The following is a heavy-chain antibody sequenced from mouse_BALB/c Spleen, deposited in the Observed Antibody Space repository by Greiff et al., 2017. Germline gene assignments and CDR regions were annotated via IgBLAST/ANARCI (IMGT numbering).Heavy chain of an antibody. CDR3: ARNELFPYYGSSYWYFDV. CDR1: GFSLTSYG. Sequence: VQLVESGPGLVQPSQSLSITCTVSGFSLTSYGVHWVRQSPGKGLEWLGVIWSGGSTDYNAAFISRLSISKDNSKSQVFFKMNSLQANDTAIYYCARNELFPYYGSSYWYFDVWGAGTTVTVSS. D-gene: IGHD1-1*01. CDR2: IWSGGST. V-gene: IGHV2-2*02. J-gene: IGHJ1*01.